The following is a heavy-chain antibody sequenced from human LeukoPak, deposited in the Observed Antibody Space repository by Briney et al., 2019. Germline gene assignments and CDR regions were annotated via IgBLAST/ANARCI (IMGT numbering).Heavy chain of an antibody. V-gene: IGHV3-21*01. CDR2: ISSSGSYI. Sequence: PGGSLRLSCAASGFTFSSYSMNWVRQAPGKGLEWVSSISSSGSYIYYADSVKGRFTISRDISKNTLYLEMDSLRYEDTAVYYCARAYDSSWHNFDYWGQGSLVTVSS. CDR3: ARAYDSSWHNFDY. D-gene: IGHD6-13*01. J-gene: IGHJ4*02. CDR1: GFTFSSYS.